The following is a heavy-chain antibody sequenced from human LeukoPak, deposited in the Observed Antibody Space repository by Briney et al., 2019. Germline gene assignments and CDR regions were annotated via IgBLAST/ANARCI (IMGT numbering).Heavy chain of an antibody. CDR3: ARDGISWAFDI. V-gene: IGHV1-18*01. CDR1: GFTLIELS. J-gene: IGHJ3*02. Sequence: GASVTVSCKVSGFTLIELSMHWVRQAPGKGLEWMGWVSANNGNTNYAQNLQGRVTMTTDTSTSTAYMELRSLRSDDTAVYYCARDGISWAFDIWGQGTMVTVSS. CDR2: VSANNGNT. D-gene: IGHD1-26*01.